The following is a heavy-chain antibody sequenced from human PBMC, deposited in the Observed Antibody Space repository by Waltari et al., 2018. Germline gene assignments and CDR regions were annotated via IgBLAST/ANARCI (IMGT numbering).Heavy chain of an antibody. Sequence: QVQLVQSGAEVKKPGASVKVSCKASGYTFTGYYMHWVRQAPGQGLEWMGRINPNSGGTNYAQKFQGRVTMTRDTSISTAYMELSRLRSDDTAVYYCATRVSKIDYGDYPDAFDIWGQGTMVTVSS. CDR1: GYTFTGYY. V-gene: IGHV1-2*06. CDR2: INPNSGGT. CDR3: ATRVSKIDYGDYPDAFDI. J-gene: IGHJ3*02. D-gene: IGHD4-17*01.